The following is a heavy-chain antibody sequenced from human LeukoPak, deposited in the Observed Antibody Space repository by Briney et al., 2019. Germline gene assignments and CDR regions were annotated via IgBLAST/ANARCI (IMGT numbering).Heavy chain of an antibody. CDR3: ARRTTVTLFDY. D-gene: IGHD4-17*01. J-gene: IGHJ4*02. CDR2: ISAYNGNT. Sequence: ASVKVSCKASGYTFTSYGISWVRQAPGQGLEWMGWISAYNGNTNYAQKLQGRVTMTTDTSASTAYMEMRSLRSDDTAVYYCARRTTVTLFDYWGQGTLVTVSS. CDR1: GYTFTSYG. V-gene: IGHV1-18*01.